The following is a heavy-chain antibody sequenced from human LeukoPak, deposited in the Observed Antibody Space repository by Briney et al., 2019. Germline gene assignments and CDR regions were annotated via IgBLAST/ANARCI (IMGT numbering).Heavy chain of an antibody. CDR3: ARERVPYYYDTSAYGGSGMDV. Sequence: ASVNVSCKASGFTFSSYGFNWVRQAPGQGLEWMGWISAYNGNTNYAQKLQDRVTMTTGTSTSTVYMELRSLRSDDSAVYYCARERVPYYYDTSAYGGSGMDVWGQGTTVTVSS. D-gene: IGHD3-22*01. CDR2: ISAYNGNT. V-gene: IGHV1-18*04. J-gene: IGHJ6*02. CDR1: GFTFSSYG.